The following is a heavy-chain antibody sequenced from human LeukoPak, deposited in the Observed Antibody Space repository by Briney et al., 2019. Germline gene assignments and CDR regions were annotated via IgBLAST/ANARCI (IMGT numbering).Heavy chain of an antibody. J-gene: IGHJ6*02. V-gene: IGHV1-69*13. Sequence: SVKVSCKASGGTFSSYAISWLRQAPGQGLEWMGGIIPIFGTANYAQKFQGRVTITADESTSTAYMELSSLRSEDTAVYYCARALYYDILTGYYMDGMDVWGQGTTVTVSS. CDR1: GGTFSSYA. CDR2: IIPIFGTA. D-gene: IGHD3-9*01. CDR3: ARALYYDILTGYYMDGMDV.